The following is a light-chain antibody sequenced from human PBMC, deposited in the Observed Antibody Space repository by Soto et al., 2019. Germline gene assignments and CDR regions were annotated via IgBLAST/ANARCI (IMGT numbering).Light chain of an antibody. CDR2: DVS. J-gene: IGKJ5*01. CDR1: QSVSSY. Sequence: IVLTQSPPSLALFPGERATLSCRASQSVSSYLAWYQQKPGQAPRLLIYDVSTRATGIPARFSGSGSRTDFILTISSLEPEDFAVYYCQQRSSWPITFGQGTRLEIK. V-gene: IGKV3-11*01. CDR3: QQRSSWPIT.